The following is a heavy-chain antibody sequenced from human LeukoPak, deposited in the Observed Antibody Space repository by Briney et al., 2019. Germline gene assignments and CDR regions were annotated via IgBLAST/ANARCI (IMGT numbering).Heavy chain of an antibody. CDR1: GFTFSNYE. J-gene: IGHJ4*02. CDR2: ISSSGSTI. V-gene: IGHV3-48*03. D-gene: IGHD3/OR15-3a*01. Sequence: GGSLRLSCAASGFTFSNYEMNWVRQAPGKGLEWVSYISSSGSTIYYADSVKGRFTISRDNAKNSLYLQMNSLRAEDTAVYYCARDGWTRGIDYWGQGTLVTISS. CDR3: ARDGWTRGIDY.